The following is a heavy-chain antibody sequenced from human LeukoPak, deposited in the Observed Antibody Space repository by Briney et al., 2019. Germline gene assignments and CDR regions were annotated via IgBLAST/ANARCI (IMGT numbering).Heavy chain of an antibody. V-gene: IGHV4-34*01. D-gene: IGHD3-22*01. J-gene: IGHJ4*02. CDR3: ARGGYYEPFDY. Sequence: SETLSLTCAVYGGSFSGYYWSWIRQPPGKGLEWIGEINHSGSTNYNPSLKSRVTISVDTSKNQFSLKLSSVTAADTAVYYCARGGYYEPFDYWGQGTLVTVSS. CDR1: GGSFSGYY. CDR2: INHSGST.